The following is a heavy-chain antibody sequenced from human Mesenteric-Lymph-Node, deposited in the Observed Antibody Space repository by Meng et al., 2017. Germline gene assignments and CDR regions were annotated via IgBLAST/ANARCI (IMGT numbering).Heavy chain of an antibody. D-gene: IGHD4-17*01. CDR3: ARDRKHYGERGWFDP. CDR1: GGSISSGDYY. J-gene: IGHJ5*02. V-gene: IGHV4-30-4*01. CDR2: TYYSGST. Sequence: QVQRRESGPGLVQPSQTLSLTCTVSGGSISSGDYYWSWIRQPPGKGLEWIGYTYYSGSTYSNASLKSRVTISIDRSKNQFSLKLSSVTAADTAVYYCARDRKHYGERGWFDPWGQGTLVTVSS.